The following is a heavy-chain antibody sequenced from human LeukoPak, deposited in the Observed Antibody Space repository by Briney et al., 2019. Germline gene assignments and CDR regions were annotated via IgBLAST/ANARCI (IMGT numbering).Heavy chain of an antibody. J-gene: IGHJ4*02. CDR3: ASRKLGNDY. V-gene: IGHV4-59*02. Sequence: PSETLSLTCTVSGGSVTDYYWSWIRQSPGKGLEWIGYIYYTGTSYNPSLKSRVTISADTSKNQFSLKLISVAAADTAVYYCASRKLGNDYWGQGTLVTVSS. D-gene: IGHD7-27*01. CDR2: IYYTGT. CDR1: GGSVTDYY.